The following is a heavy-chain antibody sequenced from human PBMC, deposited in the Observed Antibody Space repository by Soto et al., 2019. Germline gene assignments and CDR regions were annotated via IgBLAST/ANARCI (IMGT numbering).Heavy chain of an antibody. CDR1: GGSISAAGDS. V-gene: IGHV4-30-2*01. CDR2: IYHSGTF. J-gene: IGHJ4*02. Sequence: SETLSLTCAVSGGSISAAGDSWSWIRQPPGGGLEWIGYIYHSGTFLYNPSLKTRLTMSLDRSNNQFSLTLNSVTAADTAVYYCARSRLLYDGSGIDYWGQGTLVTVSS. CDR3: ARSRLLYDGSGIDY. D-gene: IGHD3-22*01.